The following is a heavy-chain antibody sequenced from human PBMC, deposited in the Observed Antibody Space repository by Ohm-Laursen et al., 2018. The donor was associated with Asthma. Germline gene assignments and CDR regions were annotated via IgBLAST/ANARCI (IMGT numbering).Heavy chain of an antibody. CDR2: IDGDGSTT. CDR3: ARDYADGRYYYGSLDY. CDR1: GFSFSGSW. D-gene: IGHD1-26*01. J-gene: IGHJ4*02. Sequence: SLRLFCAASGFSFSGSWMHWVRQAPGKGLMWVSRIDGDGSTTNYADSVKGRFTISRDNAKNTVFLQMSSLRAEDTAVYYCARDYADGRYYYGSLDYWGQGMLVSVSS. V-gene: IGHV3-74*01.